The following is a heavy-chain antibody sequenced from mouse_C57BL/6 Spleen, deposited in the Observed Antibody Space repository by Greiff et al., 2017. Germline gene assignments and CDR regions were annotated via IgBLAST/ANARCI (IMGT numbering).Heavy chain of an antibody. V-gene: IGHV5-17*01. CDR2: ISSGSSTI. Sequence: EVKLVESGGGLVKPGGSLKLSCAASGFTFSDYGMHWVRQAPEKGLEWVAYISSGSSTIYYADTVKGRFTISRDNAKNTLFLQMTSLRSEDTAMYYCARPGYNSSRGYFDYWGQGTTLTDSS. D-gene: IGHD1-1*01. CDR3: ARPGYNSSRGYFDY. CDR1: GFTFSDYG. J-gene: IGHJ2*01.